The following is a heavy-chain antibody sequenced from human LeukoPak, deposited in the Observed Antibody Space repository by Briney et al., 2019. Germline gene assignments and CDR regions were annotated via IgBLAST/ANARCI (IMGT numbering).Heavy chain of an antibody. J-gene: IGHJ4*02. CDR3: ARGNYGFDY. CDR1: GFTFNNYF. CDR2: IWYDGSNK. V-gene: IGHV3-33*01. D-gene: IGHD3-16*01. Sequence: GGSLRLSCAASGFTFNNYFMCWVRQAPGKGLEWLAVIWYDGSNKFYADSVKGRFTISRDNSKNMVYLQMDSLRAEDTAVYYCARGNYGFDYWGQGTLVTVSS.